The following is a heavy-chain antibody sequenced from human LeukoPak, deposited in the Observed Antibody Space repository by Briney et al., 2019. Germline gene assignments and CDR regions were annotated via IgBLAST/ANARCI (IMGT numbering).Heavy chain of an antibody. J-gene: IGHJ4*02. CDR3: ARTTPYDCSAGIQNC. D-gene: IGHD3-22*01. CDR1: GYTFTSYG. V-gene: IGHV1-18*01. Sequence: ASVKVSCKASGYTFTSYGISWVRQAPGQGLEWMGWISAYNGNTNYAQKLQGGVTMTTDTSTSTAYMQLRSLRSDDTAVYYCARTTPYDCSAGIQNCWVQGTLVTVSS. CDR2: ISAYNGNT.